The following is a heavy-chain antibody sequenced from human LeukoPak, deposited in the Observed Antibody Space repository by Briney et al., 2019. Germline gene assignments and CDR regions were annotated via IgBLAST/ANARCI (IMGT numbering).Heavy chain of an antibody. V-gene: IGHV4-61*01. CDR3: AKGGPGLWFGELLSPCYFDY. D-gene: IGHD3-10*01. Sequence: SETLSLTCTVSGASVSSASYWSWIRQPPGKGVEWIAHIYNGVNTNYNPSLKSRVTISVDTSKNQFSLRLNSVTAADTAVYYCAKGGPGLWFGELLSPCYFDYWGQGTLVTVSS. CDR2: IYNGVNT. J-gene: IGHJ4*02. CDR1: GASVSSASY.